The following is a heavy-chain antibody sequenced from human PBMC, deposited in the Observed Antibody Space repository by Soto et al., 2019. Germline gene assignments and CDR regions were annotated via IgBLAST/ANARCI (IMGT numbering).Heavy chain of an antibody. D-gene: IGHD6-19*01. J-gene: IGHJ4*02. CDR1: GGSISSGGYS. V-gene: IGHV4-30-2*01. Sequence: QLQLQGSGSGLVKPSQTLSLTCAVSGGSISSGGYSWGWIRQPPGKGLEWIGYISHSGSTYYNPSLKSRVTISVDRSKNQFFLKLSSVTAADTAVYYSARGGLLPDYWGQGTLVTVSS. CDR2: ISHSGST. CDR3: ARGGLLPDY.